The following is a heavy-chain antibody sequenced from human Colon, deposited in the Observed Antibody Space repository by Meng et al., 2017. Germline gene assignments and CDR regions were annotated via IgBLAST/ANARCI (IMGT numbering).Heavy chain of an antibody. CDR3: ARDRKHYGERGWFDP. CDR1: GGSISSGDYY. D-gene: IGHD4-17*01. V-gene: IGHV4-30-4*01. Sequence: QLPLQEPGPGLVHPSPTLSLTVPVSGGSISSGDYYWSWIRQPPGKGLEWIGYIYYSGSTYSNASLKSRVTISIDRSKNQFSLKLSSVTAADTAVYYCARDRKHYGERGWFDPWGQGTLVTVSS. J-gene: IGHJ5*02. CDR2: IYYSGST.